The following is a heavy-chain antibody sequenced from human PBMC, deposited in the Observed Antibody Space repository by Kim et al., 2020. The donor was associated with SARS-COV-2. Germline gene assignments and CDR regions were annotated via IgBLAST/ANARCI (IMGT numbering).Heavy chain of an antibody. CDR1: GGSISTVGYS. CDR3: ARFSHTADGWRFFDS. D-gene: IGHD4-17*01. J-gene: IGHJ4*01. V-gene: IGHV4-31*03. Sequence: SETLSLTCTVSGGSISTVGYSWTWIRQYPGKGLEWIGYIFSSGRANYNPSLRSRLIISPYTSKNHFSLTLCSVPAADTAVYYRARFSHTADGWRFFDS. CDR2: IFSSGRA.